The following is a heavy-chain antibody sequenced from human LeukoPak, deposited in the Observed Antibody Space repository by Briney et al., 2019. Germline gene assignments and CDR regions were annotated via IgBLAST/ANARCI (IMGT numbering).Heavy chain of an antibody. CDR1: GDYIRPYY. Sequence: SETLSLTCSVSGDYIRPYYWSWIRQPPGKGLEWVGFVYYSGSTNYNPSLKGRVTISVDTSKNQFSLKMRSLTAADTAVYFCARVGAESEDFYYMDVWGKGTTVTISS. D-gene: IGHD4/OR15-4a*01. V-gene: IGHV4-59*01. CDR2: VYYSGST. CDR3: ARVGAESEDFYYMDV. J-gene: IGHJ6*03.